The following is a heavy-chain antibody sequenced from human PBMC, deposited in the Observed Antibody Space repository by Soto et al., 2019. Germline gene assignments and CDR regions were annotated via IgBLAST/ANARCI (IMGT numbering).Heavy chain of an antibody. Sequence: GGSLRLSCASSGFPFRGSAMQGVRQASGKGLEWVGRIRTEPYSYAAAYAASVKGRFTIFRDDSKNTAYLQMNSLKTEDTAVYYCNRLVGQKSGYSDNWGQGTLVTLSS. CDR3: NRLVGQKSGYSDN. CDR1: GFPFRGSA. V-gene: IGHV3-73*01. D-gene: IGHD1-26*01. CDR2: IRTEPYSYAA. J-gene: IGHJ4*02.